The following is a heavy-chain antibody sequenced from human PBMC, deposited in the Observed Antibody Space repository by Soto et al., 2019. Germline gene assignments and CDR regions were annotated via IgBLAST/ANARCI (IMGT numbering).Heavy chain of an antibody. CDR1: RLTFSTSG. CDR2: LSFDGGGA. CDR3: AKGGGNSASGWWWAPGQ. J-gene: IGHJ4*02. Sequence: GGSLRLSCAGSRLTFSTSGMAWVGQAPGKGPEWVSALSFDGGGAYYADSVKGRFIISRDRSKNTLYLQMNSLRAEDTAIYFCAKGGGNSASGWWWAPGQWGQGTLVTVSS. V-gene: IGHV3-23*01. D-gene: IGHD2-21*01.